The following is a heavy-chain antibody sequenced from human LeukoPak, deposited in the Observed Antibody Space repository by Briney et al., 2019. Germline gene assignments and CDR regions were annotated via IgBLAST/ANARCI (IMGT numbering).Heavy chain of an antibody. CDR1: GFTFSSYA. V-gene: IGHV3-23*01. CDR2: ISGSGGST. J-gene: IGHJ5*02. Sequence: GGSLRLSCAAPGFTFSSYAMSWVRQAPGKGLEWVSAISGSGGSTYYADSVKGWFTISRDNSKNTLYLQMNSLRAEDTAVYYCAKDSVGVLRFLVWFDPWGQGTLVTVSS. CDR3: AKDSVGVLRFLVWFDP. D-gene: IGHD3-3*01.